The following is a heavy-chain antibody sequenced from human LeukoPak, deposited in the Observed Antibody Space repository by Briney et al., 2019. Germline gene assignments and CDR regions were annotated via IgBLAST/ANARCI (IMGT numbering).Heavy chain of an antibody. CDR2: IYSDWSST. J-gene: IGHJ4*02. CDR1: GFTFRSSW. CDR3: AREGQGGSFDY. Sequence: PGGSLRLSCAASGFTFRSSWMHWVRQPPGKGLVWVSCIYSDWSSTTYADSVKGRFTISRDNAKNTLYLQMNSLRAEDTAVYYCAREGQGGSFDYWGQGTLVTVSS. D-gene: IGHD1-26*01. V-gene: IGHV3-74*01.